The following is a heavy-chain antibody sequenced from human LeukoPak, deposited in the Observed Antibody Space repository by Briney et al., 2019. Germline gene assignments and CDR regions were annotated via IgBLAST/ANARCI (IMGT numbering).Heavy chain of an antibody. J-gene: IGHJ6*03. D-gene: IGHD3-10*01. CDR3: ARGQPQRFGELGYYYMDV. Sequence: SETLSLTCTVSGGSISSYYWSWIRQPAGKGLEWIGRIYTSGSTNCNPSLKSRVTMSVDKSKNQFSLKLSSVTAADTAVYYCARGQPQRFGELGYYYMDVWGKGTTVTVSS. CDR2: IYTSGST. CDR1: GGSISSYY. V-gene: IGHV4-4*07.